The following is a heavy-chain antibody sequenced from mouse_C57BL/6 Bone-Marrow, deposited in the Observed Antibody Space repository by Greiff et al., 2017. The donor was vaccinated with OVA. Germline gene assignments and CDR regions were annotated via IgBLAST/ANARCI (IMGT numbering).Heavy chain of an antibody. J-gene: IGHJ2*01. CDR1: GYTFTSYW. V-gene: IGHV1-64*01. Sequence: QVQLQQPGAELVKPGASVKLSCKASGYTFTSYWMHWVKQRPGQGLEWIGMIHPNSGSTNYNEKFKSKATLTVDKSSSTAYMQLSSLTSEDSAVYYCARSVYGSSSDYWGQGTTLTVSS. D-gene: IGHD1-1*01. CDR3: ARSVYGSSSDY. CDR2: IHPNSGST.